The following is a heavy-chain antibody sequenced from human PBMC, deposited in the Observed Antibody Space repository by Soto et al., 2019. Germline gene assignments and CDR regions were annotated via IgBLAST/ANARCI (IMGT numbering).Heavy chain of an antibody. J-gene: IGHJ3*02. Sequence: GGSLRLSCAASGFTFSSYWMHWVRQAPGKGLVWVSRINSDGSSTSYADSVKGRFTISRDNAKNTLYLQMNSLRAEVTAVYYCARVPPVGMVYAIAFDIWGQGTMVTVSS. CDR1: GFTFSSYW. D-gene: IGHD2-8*01. V-gene: IGHV3-74*01. CDR3: ARVPPVGMVYAIAFDI. CDR2: INSDGSST.